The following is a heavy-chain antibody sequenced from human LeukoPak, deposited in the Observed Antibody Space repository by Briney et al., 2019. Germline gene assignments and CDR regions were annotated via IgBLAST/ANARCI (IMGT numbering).Heavy chain of an antibody. Sequence: SETLSLTCTVSGGSISSSDHYWAWIRQPPGKGLEWIGSRYYSGDNYYSPSLKSRVTISVDTSTNQFALKMNSVTAADTAVYFCARHRLEGDTFDIWGQGTKVTVSS. CDR2: RYYSGDN. V-gene: IGHV4-39*01. J-gene: IGHJ3*02. CDR3: ARHRLEGDTFDI. D-gene: IGHD3-3*01. CDR1: GGSISSSDHY.